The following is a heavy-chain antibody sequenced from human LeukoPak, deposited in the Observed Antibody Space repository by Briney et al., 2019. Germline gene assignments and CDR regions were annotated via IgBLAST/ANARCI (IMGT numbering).Heavy chain of an antibody. J-gene: IGHJ6*03. V-gene: IGHV5-51*01. D-gene: IGHD1-26*01. CDR2: IYPGDSDT. Sequence: GESLKISCKGSGYSFTSYWIGWVRQMPGKGLEWMGIIYPGDSDTRYSPSFQGQVTISADKSIGTAYLQWSSLKASDTAMYYCARGGSYYGYYYYMDVWGKGTTVTVSS. CDR3: ARGGSYYGYYYYMDV. CDR1: GYSFTSYW.